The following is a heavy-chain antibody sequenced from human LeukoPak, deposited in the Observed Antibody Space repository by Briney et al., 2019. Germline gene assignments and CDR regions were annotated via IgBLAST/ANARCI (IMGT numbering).Heavy chain of an antibody. Sequence: GGSLRLSCAASGFTFSSYAMHWVRQAPGKGLEWVAVISYGGSNKYYADSVKGRFTISRDNSKNTLYLQMNSLRAEDTAVYYCARDRARLSRLHIVVGLSLVYWGQGTLVTVSS. V-gene: IGHV3-30*04. D-gene: IGHD2-15*01. CDR1: GFTFSSYA. CDR2: ISYGGSNK. CDR3: ARDRARLSRLHIVVGLSLVY. J-gene: IGHJ4*02.